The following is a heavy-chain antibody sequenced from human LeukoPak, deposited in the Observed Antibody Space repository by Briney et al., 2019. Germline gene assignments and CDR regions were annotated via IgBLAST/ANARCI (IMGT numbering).Heavy chain of an antibody. CDR1: GGTFSSYA. CDR3: ARVNPDSGYDLDY. CDR2: ISAYNGNT. Sequence: RASVKVSCKASGGTFSSYAISWVRQAPGQGLEWVGWISAYNGNTNYAQKLQGRVTMTTDTSTSTAYMELRSLRSDDTAVYYCARVNPDSGYDLDYWGQGTLVTVSS. D-gene: IGHD5-12*01. V-gene: IGHV1-18*01. J-gene: IGHJ4*02.